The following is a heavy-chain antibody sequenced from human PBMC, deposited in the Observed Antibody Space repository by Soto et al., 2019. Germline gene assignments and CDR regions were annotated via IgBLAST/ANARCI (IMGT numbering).Heavy chain of an antibody. CDR2: IIPILGET. D-gene: IGHD3-16*01. V-gene: IGHV1-69*08. J-gene: IGHJ6*01. CDR3: ARGLGGRMDD. Sequence: QVQLVQSGAEVKKPGSSVRVSCKASGTIFSSYTISWVRQAPGQGLEWMGRIIPILGETNSAQKFQGRVTLTADKSTNTAYMQLDSLRLEGTAVYYCARGLGGRMDDW. CDR1: GTIFSSYT.